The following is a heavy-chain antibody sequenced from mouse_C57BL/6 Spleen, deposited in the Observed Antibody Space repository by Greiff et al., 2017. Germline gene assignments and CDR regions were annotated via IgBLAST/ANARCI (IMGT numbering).Heavy chain of an antibody. CDR1: GFNIKDYY. Sequence: EVQLQQSGAELVRPGASVKLSCTASGFNIKDYYMHWVKQRPEQGLEWIGRIDPEDGDTEYAPKFQGKATMTADTSSNTAYLQLSSLTSEDTAVYYCTTSDSSGYGAYWGQGTLVTVSA. D-gene: IGHD3-2*02. CDR2: IDPEDGDT. CDR3: TTSDSSGYGAY. J-gene: IGHJ3*01. V-gene: IGHV14-1*01.